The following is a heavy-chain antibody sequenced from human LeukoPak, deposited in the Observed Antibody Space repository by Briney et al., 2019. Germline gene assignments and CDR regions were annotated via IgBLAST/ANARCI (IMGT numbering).Heavy chain of an antibody. D-gene: IGHD6-19*01. CDR3: AKSGIAVAGGFDY. Sequence: GGSLRLSCAATVFTFSNDSMIWVRQAPWKGLEWVSSISDSGSGTYYTDSVNGRFTISRDNSKKTLFLQMNSLRAEDTAIYYCAKSGIAVAGGFDYWGQGSLVTVSS. V-gene: IGHV3-23*01. CDR2: ISDSGSGT. CDR1: VFTFSNDS. J-gene: IGHJ4*02.